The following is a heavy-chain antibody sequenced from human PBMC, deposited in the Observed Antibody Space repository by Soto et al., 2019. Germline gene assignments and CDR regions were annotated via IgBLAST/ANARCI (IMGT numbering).Heavy chain of an antibody. V-gene: IGHV3-23*01. CDR2: ISGSGGST. CDR3: AKARMITFGGVIVIPRFDY. J-gene: IGHJ4*02. Sequence: PGGSLRLSCAASGFTFSSYAMSWVRQAPGKGLEWVSAISGSGGSTYYADSVKGRFTISRDNSKNTPYLQMNSLRAEDTAVYYCAKARMITFGGVIVIPRFDYWGQGTLVTVSS. D-gene: IGHD3-16*02. CDR1: GFTFSSYA.